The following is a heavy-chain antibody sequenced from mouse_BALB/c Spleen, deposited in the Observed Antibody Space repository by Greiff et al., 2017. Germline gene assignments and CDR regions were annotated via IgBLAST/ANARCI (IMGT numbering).Heavy chain of an antibody. CDR3: ARRGGPHYYAMDY. CDR2: ISSGSSTI. Sequence: EVKLMESGGGLVQPGGSRKLSCAASGFTFSSFGMHWVRQAPEKGLEWVAYISSGSSTIYYADTVKGRFTISRDNPKNTLFLQMTSLRSEDTAMYYCARRGGPHYYAMDYWGQGTSVTVSS. CDR1: GFTFSSFG. V-gene: IGHV5-17*02. J-gene: IGHJ4*01.